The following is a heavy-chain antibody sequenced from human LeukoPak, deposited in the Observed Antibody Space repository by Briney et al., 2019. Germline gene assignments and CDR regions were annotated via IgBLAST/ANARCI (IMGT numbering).Heavy chain of an antibody. CDR2: ITWNGGSV. CDR3: AALALTSRGGVPIDY. D-gene: IGHD1-1*01. Sequence: PGGSLRLSCAASGFTFDDHAMHWVRQAPGKGLEWVSGITWNGGSVGYADSVKGRFTVSRDNSKNTLYLQMGSLRAEDMAVYYCAALALTSRGGVPIDYWGQGTLVTVSS. V-gene: IGHV3-9*03. J-gene: IGHJ4*02. CDR1: GFTFDDHA.